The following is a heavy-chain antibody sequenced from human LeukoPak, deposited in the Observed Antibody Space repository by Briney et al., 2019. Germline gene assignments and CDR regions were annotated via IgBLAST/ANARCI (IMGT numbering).Heavy chain of an antibody. D-gene: IGHD2-2*01. Sequence: PGGSLRLSCAASGFTFSSYAMSWVRQAPGKGLEWVSATSGSGGSTYYADSVKGRFTISRDNSKNTLYLQMNSLRAEDTAVYYCAKGPGGVPAATDYWGQGTLVTVSS. J-gene: IGHJ4*02. CDR2: TSGSGGST. V-gene: IGHV3-23*01. CDR1: GFTFSSYA. CDR3: AKGPGGVPAATDY.